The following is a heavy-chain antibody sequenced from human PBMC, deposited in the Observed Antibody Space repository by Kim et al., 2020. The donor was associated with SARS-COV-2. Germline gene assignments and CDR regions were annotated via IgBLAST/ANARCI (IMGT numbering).Heavy chain of an antibody. CDR1: GFTFSSYA. J-gene: IGHJ4*02. CDR3: AKDPLPPYDYVWGSYRPELAW. Sequence: GGSLRLSCAASGFTFSSYAMSWVRQAPGKGLEWVSAISGSGGSTYYADSVKGRFTISRDNSKNTLYLQMNSLRAEDTAVYYCAKDPLPPYDYVWGSYRPELAWWGQGTLVTVSS. D-gene: IGHD3-16*02. V-gene: IGHV3-23*01. CDR2: ISGSGGST.